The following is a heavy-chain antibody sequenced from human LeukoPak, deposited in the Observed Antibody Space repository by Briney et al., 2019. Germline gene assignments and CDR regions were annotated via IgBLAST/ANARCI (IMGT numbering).Heavy chain of an antibody. Sequence: GGSLRLSCAASGFTFSSYAMHWVRQAPGKGLEWVAVISYDGSNKYYADSVKGRFTISRDNSKNTLYLQMNSLRAEDTAVYYCAREGRNYGSGSSPSSSYYYKNVWGKGTTVTASS. D-gene: IGHD3-10*01. CDR3: AREGRNYGSGSSPSSSYYYKNV. J-gene: IGHJ6*03. CDR2: ISYDGSNK. V-gene: IGHV3-30*04. CDR1: GFTFSSYA.